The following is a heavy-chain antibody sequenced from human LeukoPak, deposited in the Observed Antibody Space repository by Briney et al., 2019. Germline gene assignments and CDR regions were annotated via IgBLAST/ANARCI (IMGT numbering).Heavy chain of an antibody. V-gene: IGHV1-46*01. CDR3: ATPSTTGTTSVDY. Sequence: ASVKVSCKASGYTFTSYYMHWVRQAPGQGLEWMGIINPSGGSTSYAQKFQGRVTMTRDTSTSTAYMELSSLRSEDTAVYYCATPSTTGTTSVDYWGQGTLVTVSS. CDR1: GYTFTSYY. J-gene: IGHJ4*02. CDR2: INPSGGST. D-gene: IGHD1-1*01.